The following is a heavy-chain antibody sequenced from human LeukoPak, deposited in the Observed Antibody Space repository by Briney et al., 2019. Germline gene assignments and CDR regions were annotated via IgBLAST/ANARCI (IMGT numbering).Heavy chain of an antibody. J-gene: IGHJ6*02. CDR3: SRDIPNWATDV. V-gene: IGHV7-4-1*02. CDR2: INTNAGNP. Sequence: GASVKVSCKASGYTFTSYALHWARQAPGQGLEWMGWINTNAGNPTYAQGFTGRFVFSVDTSVSTAYLQISSLKAEDTGVYYCSRDIPNWATDVWGQGTTVTVPS. CDR1: GYTFTSYA. D-gene: IGHD1-1*01.